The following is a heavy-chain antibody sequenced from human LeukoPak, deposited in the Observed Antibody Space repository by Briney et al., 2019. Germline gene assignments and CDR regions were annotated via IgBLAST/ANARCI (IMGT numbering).Heavy chain of an antibody. J-gene: IGHJ4*02. Sequence: GGSLRLSCAASGFTFSPYAMTWVRQAPGKGLEWVANIKQDGSEKYYVDSVKGRFIISRDNAKNSLYLQMNSLRAEDTAVYYCANALGAHYFDSWGQGTLVTVSS. D-gene: IGHD1-26*01. CDR1: GFTFSPYA. V-gene: IGHV3-7*05. CDR3: ANALGAHYFDS. CDR2: IKQDGSEK.